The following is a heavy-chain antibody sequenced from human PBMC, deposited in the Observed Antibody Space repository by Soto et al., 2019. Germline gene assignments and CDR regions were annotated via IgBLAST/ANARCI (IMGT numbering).Heavy chain of an antibody. Sequence: PSETLSLTCGINGGSFSAYYWNWIRQPPGKGLEWIGEINHEGSTNYNPSLKSRVTISVDTSKNQFSLKVNSVTAADTAVYYCARARYSVYYYYGMDVWGQGTTVTVS. J-gene: IGHJ6*02. V-gene: IGHV4-34*01. CDR1: GGSFSAYY. D-gene: IGHD1-1*01. CDR2: INHEGST. CDR3: ARARYSVYYYYGMDV.